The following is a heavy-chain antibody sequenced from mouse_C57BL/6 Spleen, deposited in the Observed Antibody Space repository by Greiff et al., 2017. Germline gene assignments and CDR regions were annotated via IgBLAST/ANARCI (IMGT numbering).Heavy chain of an antibody. D-gene: IGHD3-3*01. V-gene: IGHV1-69*01. CDR3: ARGGTGVAY. Sequence: QVQLQQPGAELVMPGASVKLSCKASGYTFTSYWMHWVKQRPGQGLEWIGEIDPSDSYTNYNQKFKGKSTLTVDKSSSTAYMQLSSLTSEDSAVYYCARGGTGVAYWGQGTLVTVSA. CDR1: GYTFTSYW. CDR2: IDPSDSYT. J-gene: IGHJ3*01.